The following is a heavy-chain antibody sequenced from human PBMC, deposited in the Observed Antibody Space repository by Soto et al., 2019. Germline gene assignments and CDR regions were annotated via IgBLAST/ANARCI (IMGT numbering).Heavy chain of an antibody. CDR3: ARDSDFLAPAY. D-gene: IGHD3-3*01. CDR1: GYTFTGYY. V-gene: IGHV1-2*02. CDR2: INPNSGGT. Sequence: QVQLVQSGAEVKKPGASVKVSCKASGYTFTGYYMHWVRQAPGQGLEWMGWINPNSGGTNYAQKFRGGVTMTRDPPIRTAYWGLRRWSPDDTAVYSCARDSDFLAPAYGGQDTLFTSSS. J-gene: IGHJ1*01.